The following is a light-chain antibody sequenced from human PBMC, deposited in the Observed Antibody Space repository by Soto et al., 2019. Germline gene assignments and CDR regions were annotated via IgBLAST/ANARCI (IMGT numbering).Light chain of an antibody. CDR1: QTSGRY. CDR3: QQSYSTPLT. J-gene: IGKJ4*01. CDR2: AAS. Sequence: DIQMTQSPSSLSASVGDRVTITCRASQTSGRYLNWYQQKEGKAPTVLIYAASILQSGVPPRFSGSASGTEFTLTISSLQPEDFATYYCQQSYSTPLTFGGGTQVEI. V-gene: IGKV1-39*01.